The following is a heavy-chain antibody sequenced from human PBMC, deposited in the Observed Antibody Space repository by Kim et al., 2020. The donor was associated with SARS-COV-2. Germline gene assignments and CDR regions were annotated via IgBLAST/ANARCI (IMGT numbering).Heavy chain of an antibody. CDR3: ARHVIAEHFDY. CDR2: IFYSGST. Sequence: SETLSLTCTVSGGSISGSTSYWGWIRQPPGKSLEWIGSIFYSGSTYYNPSLRSRVTISVHTSTTQFSLKLNSVTAADTAVYYCARHVIAEHFDYWGHGTLVTVSS. V-gene: IGHV4-39*01. CDR1: GGSISGSTSY. D-gene: IGHD6-13*01. J-gene: IGHJ4*01.